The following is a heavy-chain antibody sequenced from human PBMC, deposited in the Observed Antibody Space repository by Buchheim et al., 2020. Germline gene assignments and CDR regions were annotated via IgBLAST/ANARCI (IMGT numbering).Heavy chain of an antibody. CDR3: AKDLLRDIAAAGTGEAFDY. J-gene: IGHJ4*02. CDR2: ISGSGGGT. Sequence: EVQLLESGGGLVQPGGSLRLSCAASGFTFSSYAMSWVRQAPGKGLEWVSAISGSGGGTYYADSVKGRFTISRDNSKNTLYLQMNSLRAEDTAVYYCAKDLLRDIAAAGTGEAFDYWGQGTL. CDR1: GFTFSSYA. D-gene: IGHD6-13*01. V-gene: IGHV3-23*01.